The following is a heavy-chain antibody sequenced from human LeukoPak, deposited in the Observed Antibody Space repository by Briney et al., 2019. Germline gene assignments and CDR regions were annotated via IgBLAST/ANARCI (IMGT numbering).Heavy chain of an antibody. D-gene: IGHD3-22*01. CDR2: IGYDGSNK. V-gene: IGHV3-30*18. CDR3: AKEIYYDSSAFFDY. CDR1: GFSFGSYG. Sequence: GGSLRLSCAASGFSFGSYGIHWVRQAPGKGLEWVAVIGYDGSNKYYADSVKGRFTISRDNSKNTLYLQMNSLRTEDTAVYFCAKEIYYDSSAFFDYWGQGTLVTVSS. J-gene: IGHJ4*02.